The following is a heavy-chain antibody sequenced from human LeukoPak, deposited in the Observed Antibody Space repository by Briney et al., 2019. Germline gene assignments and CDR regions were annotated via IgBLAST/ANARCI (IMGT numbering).Heavy chain of an antibody. CDR1: GGSISRGDYY. V-gene: IGHV4-30-4*01. CDR3: ARGPDYYDSSGLEFDY. CDR2: IHKSGGT. J-gene: IGHJ4*02. D-gene: IGHD3-22*01. Sequence: SQTLSLTCTVSGGSISRGDYYWTRIRQPPGKGLEWIGYIHKSGGTSYTPSLKSRLTMSVDTSKNQFSLKLSSVTAAVTAVYYCARGPDYYDSSGLEFDYWGQGTLVTVPS.